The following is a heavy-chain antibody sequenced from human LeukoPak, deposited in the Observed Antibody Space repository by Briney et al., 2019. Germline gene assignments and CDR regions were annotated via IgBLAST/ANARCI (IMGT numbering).Heavy chain of an antibody. CDR2: IYYSGRT. CDR3: ARHLYKVHHFDF. CDR1: GGSISSYY. Sequence: SENPSLTCTVSGGSISSYYWSWIRQPPGKGLEVIWYIYYSGRTNYNPSLKSRVTISVDTSKNQFSLKLSSVTAADTAVYYCARHLYKVHHFDFWGQGTLVTVSS. V-gene: IGHV4-59*08. D-gene: IGHD1-14*01. J-gene: IGHJ4*02.